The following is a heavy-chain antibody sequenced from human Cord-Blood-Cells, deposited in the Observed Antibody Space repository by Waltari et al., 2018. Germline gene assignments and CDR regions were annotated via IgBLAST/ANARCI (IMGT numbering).Heavy chain of an antibody. Sequence: QVQLVQSGAEVKKPGASVKVSCKVSGYTLTELSIHWVRQAPGKGLERMGGFDPEDGETIYAQKFQGRVTMTEDTSTDTAYMELSSLRSEDTAVYYCATDSGSRITMVRGVIMGLDGMDVWGQGTTVTVSS. V-gene: IGHV1-24*01. D-gene: IGHD3-10*01. CDR1: GYTLTELS. J-gene: IGHJ6*02. CDR3: ATDSGSRITMVRGVIMGLDGMDV. CDR2: FDPEDGET.